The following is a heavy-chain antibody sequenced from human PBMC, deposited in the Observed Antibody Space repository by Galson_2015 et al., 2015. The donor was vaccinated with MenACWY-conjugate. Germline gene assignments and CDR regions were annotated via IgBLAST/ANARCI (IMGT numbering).Heavy chain of an antibody. CDR2: TYYRSEWYN. CDR1: GDSVSTNSAT. D-gene: IGHD1-1*01. V-gene: IGHV6-1*01. CDR3: ARWKNYFDY. Sequence: CAISGDSVSTNSATWNWIRQSPSRGLEWLGTTYYRSEWYNDYAVSVRSRITINPDTSKNQFSLQLNSVTPEDTAVYYCARWKNYFDYWGQGTLVTVSS. J-gene: IGHJ4*02.